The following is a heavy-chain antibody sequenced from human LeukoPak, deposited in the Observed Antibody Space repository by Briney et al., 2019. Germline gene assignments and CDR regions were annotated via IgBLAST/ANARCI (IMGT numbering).Heavy chain of an antibody. J-gene: IGHJ4*02. Sequence: PGGSLRLSCAASGFTFSSYAMSWVRQPPGKGLEWIGEINHSGSTNYNPSLKSRVTISVDTSKNQFSLKLSSVTAADTAVYYCAGTYYYDSSGPRWGQGTLVTVSS. CDR2: INHSGST. D-gene: IGHD3-22*01. CDR1: GFTFSSYA. CDR3: AGTYYYDSSGPR. V-gene: IGHV4-34*08.